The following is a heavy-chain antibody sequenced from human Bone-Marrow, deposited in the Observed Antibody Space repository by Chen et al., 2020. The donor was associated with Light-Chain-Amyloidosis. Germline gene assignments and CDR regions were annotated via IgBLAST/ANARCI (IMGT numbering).Heavy chain of an antibody. D-gene: IGHD3-3*01. CDR3: ARSRTSGHDIDY. Sequence: EVQLVETGGGLIQPGGSLRLSCAASGFTVRSNHMNWVRQAPGKGLEWVSLNDTGENTYYTDSVKGRFVISRDNSKNTLYLQMNSLRAEDTAVYYCARSRTSGHDIDYWGQGTLVTVSS. J-gene: IGHJ4*02. CDR1: GFTVRSNH. CDR2: NDTGENT. V-gene: IGHV3-53*02.